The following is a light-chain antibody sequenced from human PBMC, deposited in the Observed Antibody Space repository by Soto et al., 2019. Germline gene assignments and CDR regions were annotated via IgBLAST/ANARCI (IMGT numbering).Light chain of an antibody. Sequence: DIQMTQSPSTLSASVGDRVTITCRASQSISSWLAWYQQKPGKAPKLLIYKASSLESGVPSRFSGSGSGTEFTLTISSLQPDDFATYQGFTFGPGTKVDIK. J-gene: IGKJ3*01. CDR1: QSISSW. V-gene: IGKV1-5*03. CDR3: FT. CDR2: KAS.